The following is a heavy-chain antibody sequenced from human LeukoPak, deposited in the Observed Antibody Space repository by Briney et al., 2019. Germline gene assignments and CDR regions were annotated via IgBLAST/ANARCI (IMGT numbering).Heavy chain of an antibody. CDR1: GFTFSSYE. J-gene: IGHJ4*02. V-gene: IGHV3-48*03. CDR2: ISRSGSTI. D-gene: IGHD2-2*01. CDR3: GSGYDIDY. Sequence: LPGGSLRLSCAASGFTFSSYEMNWVRQAPGKGLEWVSYISRSGSTIYYADSVKGRFTISRDNAKNSLYLQMSSLRAEDTAVYYCGSGYDIDYWGQGILVTVSP.